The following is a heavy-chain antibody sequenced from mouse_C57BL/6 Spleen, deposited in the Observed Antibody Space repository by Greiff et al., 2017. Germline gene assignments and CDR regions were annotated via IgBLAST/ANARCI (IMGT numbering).Heavy chain of an antibody. V-gene: IGHV5-17*01. Sequence: DVHLVESGGGLVKPGGSLKLSCAASGFTFSDYGMHWVRQAPEKGLEWVAYISSGSSTIYYADTVKGRFTISRDNAKNTLFLQMTSLRSEDTAMYYCAISITNYWGQGTTLTVSS. CDR1: GFTFSDYG. J-gene: IGHJ2*01. CDR2: ISSGSSTI. CDR3: AISITNY. D-gene: IGHD2-4*01.